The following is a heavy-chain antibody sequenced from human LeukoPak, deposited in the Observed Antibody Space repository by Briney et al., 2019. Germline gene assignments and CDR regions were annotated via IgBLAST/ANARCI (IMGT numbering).Heavy chain of an antibody. J-gene: IGHJ4*02. V-gene: IGHV3-20*04. CDR1: GFTFYDYG. Sequence: GGSLRLSCAASGFTFYDYGMSWVRQAPGKGLEWVSGINWNGGSTGYADSVKGRFTISRDNAKNSLYLQMNSLRAEDTALYYCARDHSSSSEDVKFDYWGQGTLVTVSS. CDR2: INWNGGST. D-gene: IGHD6-6*01. CDR3: ARDHSSSSEDVKFDY.